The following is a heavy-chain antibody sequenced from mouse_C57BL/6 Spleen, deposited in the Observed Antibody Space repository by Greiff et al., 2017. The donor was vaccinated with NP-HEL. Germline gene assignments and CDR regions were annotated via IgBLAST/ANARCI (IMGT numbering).Heavy chain of an antibody. V-gene: IGHV14-3*01. J-gene: IGHJ2*01. Sequence: EVKLVESVAELVRPGASVKLSCTASGFNIKNTYMHWVKQRPEQGLEWIGRIDPANGNTKYAPKFQGKATITADTSSNTAYLQLSSLTSEDTAIYYCARSKAQARGVHFDYWGQGTTLTVSS. D-gene: IGHD3-2*02. CDR1: GFNIKNTY. CDR3: ARSKAQARGVHFDY. CDR2: IDPANGNT.